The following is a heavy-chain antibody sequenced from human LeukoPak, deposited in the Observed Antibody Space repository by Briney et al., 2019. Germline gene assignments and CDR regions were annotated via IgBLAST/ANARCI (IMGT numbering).Heavy chain of an antibody. D-gene: IGHD1-26*01. CDR3: VRGVGVSRFNYFDP. CDR1: GFTFSSYE. Sequence: GGSLRLSCAAPGFTFSSYEMNWVRQAPGKGLEWVSYISSGGSTTYYADSVKGRFTISRDNSKNTLYLQMNSLRDDDTAVYYCVRGVGVSRFNYFDPWGQGTLVTVSS. V-gene: IGHV3-48*03. CDR2: ISSGGSTT. J-gene: IGHJ5*02.